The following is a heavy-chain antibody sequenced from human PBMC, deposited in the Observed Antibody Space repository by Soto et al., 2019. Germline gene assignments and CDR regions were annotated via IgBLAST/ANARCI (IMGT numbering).Heavy chain of an antibody. CDR3: GHRSRDTSAEP. J-gene: IGHJ5*02. CDR2: IYFNDDK. Sequence: KESGPTLVKATQTLTLTCTFSGVSVSTTGAGVGWIRQPPGKALEWLAFIYFNDDKRYSPSLKNRLTITKDTSKNQVVLTMTNMDPVDTVTYYWGHRSRDTSAEPWGQGTLVTVSS. D-gene: IGHD3-9*01. CDR1: GVSVSTTGAG. V-gene: IGHV2-5*01.